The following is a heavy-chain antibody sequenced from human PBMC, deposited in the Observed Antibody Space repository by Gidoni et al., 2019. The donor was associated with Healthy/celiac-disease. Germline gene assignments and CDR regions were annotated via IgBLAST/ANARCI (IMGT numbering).Heavy chain of an antibody. D-gene: IGHD3-10*01. J-gene: IGHJ4*02. CDR2: ISYDGSNK. CDR1: GFTFGSYG. Sequence: QVPLVESGGGVVQPGRSLRLSCAASGFTFGSYGMHWVRQAPGKGLEWVAVISYDGSNKDYADSVKGRFTIARDNSKNTLYLQMNSLRAEDTAVYYCAKDRPYYYGSGGFDYWGQGTLVTVSS. V-gene: IGHV3-30*18. CDR3: AKDRPYYYGSGGFDY.